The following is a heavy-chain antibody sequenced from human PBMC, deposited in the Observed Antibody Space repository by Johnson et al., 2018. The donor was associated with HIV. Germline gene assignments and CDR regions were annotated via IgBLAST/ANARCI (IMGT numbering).Heavy chain of an antibody. D-gene: IGHD3-10*01. Sequence: QVQLVESGGGLVQPGRSRRLSCAASGFTFSSYGMHWVRQAPGKGLEWVAFIRYDGSNKDYADSVKGRFTISRDNSRNTLYLQMNSLRAEDTAMYYCSKLVHYNNVDIWGQGTMVTVSS. V-gene: IGHV3-30*02. CDR1: GFTFSSYG. CDR3: SKLVHYNNVDI. J-gene: IGHJ3*02. CDR2: IRYDGSNK.